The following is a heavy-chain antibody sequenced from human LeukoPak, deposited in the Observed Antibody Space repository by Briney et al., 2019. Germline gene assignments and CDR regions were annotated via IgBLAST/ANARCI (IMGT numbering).Heavy chain of an antibody. CDR3: ATDITRTTNY. Sequence: GGSLRLSCAASEFTFSSYSMSWVRQAPGKGLEWVSYISSSSTTIYYADSVKGRFTISRDNAKNSLYLQMNSLRVEDTALYYCATDITRTTNYWAQGTLVTVSS. CDR1: EFTFSSYS. V-gene: IGHV3-48*01. CDR2: ISSSSTTI. D-gene: IGHD2/OR15-2a*01. J-gene: IGHJ4*02.